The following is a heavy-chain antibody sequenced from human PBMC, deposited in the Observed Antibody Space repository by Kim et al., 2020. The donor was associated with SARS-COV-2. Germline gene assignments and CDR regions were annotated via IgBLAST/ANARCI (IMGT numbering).Heavy chain of an antibody. Sequence: GGSLRLSCAASGFTFSSYGMHWVRQAPGKGLEWVAVIWYDGSNKYYADSVKGRFTISRDNSKNTLYLQMNSLRAEDTAVYYCARGVYYDSSGYLDYWGQGTLVTVSS. J-gene: IGHJ4*02. CDR2: IWYDGSNK. CDR1: GFTFSSYG. V-gene: IGHV3-33*01. CDR3: ARGVYYDSSGYLDY. D-gene: IGHD3-22*01.